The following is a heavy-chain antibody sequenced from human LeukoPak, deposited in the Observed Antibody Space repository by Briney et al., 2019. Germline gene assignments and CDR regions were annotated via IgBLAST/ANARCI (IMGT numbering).Heavy chain of an antibody. CDR2: INHSGST. V-gene: IGHV4-34*01. Sequence: PSETLSLTCAVYGGSFSGYYWSWTRQPPGKGLEWIGEINHSGSTNYYPSLKSRVTISVDKSKNQFSLKLSSVTAADTAVYYCARGRVVVVAASYYYGMDVWGQGTTVTVSS. CDR3: ARGRVVVVAASYYYGMDV. D-gene: IGHD2-15*01. CDR1: GGSFSGYY. J-gene: IGHJ6*02.